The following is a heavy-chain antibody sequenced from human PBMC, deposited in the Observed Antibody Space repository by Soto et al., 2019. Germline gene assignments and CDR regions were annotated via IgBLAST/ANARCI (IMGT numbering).Heavy chain of an antibody. Sequence: ESLTVSCMGFGYTFTPFCISRVREMPGKGLEGTGRIDPRYSKTNYSPSFQGHVAIAIDKSISTVYLQWDSLKATATALYYCARHYCSTDTYDSWWDPWGQGTLVT. CDR3: ARHYCSTDTYDSWWDP. V-gene: IGHV5-10-1*01. CDR2: IDPRYSKT. D-gene: IGHD1-1*01. J-gene: IGHJ5*02. CDR1: GYTFTPFC.